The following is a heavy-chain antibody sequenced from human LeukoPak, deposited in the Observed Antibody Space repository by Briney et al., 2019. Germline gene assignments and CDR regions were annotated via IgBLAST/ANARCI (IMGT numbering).Heavy chain of an antibody. Sequence: PGGSLRLSCAASGFTFSRYGMHWVRQAPGKGLQWVAVISFDGSSKYYEDSVMGRFTISRDNSKNTLYLQMNSLRAEDTAVYYCAKDVGWNYPYYFDYWGQGTLVTVSS. J-gene: IGHJ4*02. V-gene: IGHV3-30*18. CDR3: AKDVGWNYPYYFDY. D-gene: IGHD1-7*01. CDR1: GFTFSRYG. CDR2: ISFDGSSK.